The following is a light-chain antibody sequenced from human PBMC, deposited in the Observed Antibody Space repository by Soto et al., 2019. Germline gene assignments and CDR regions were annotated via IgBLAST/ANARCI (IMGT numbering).Light chain of an antibody. CDR1: QSISVH. Sequence: DIQMNQSRYSLSASVGDTVTITCRASQSISVHLNWYQQKGGKVPKLLIYAASNLYSGVPSRFSGSGSETDFALTISSLQPADFATYYCQQSYITPYTVGQETRLEIK. J-gene: IGKJ2*01. V-gene: IGKV1-39*01. CDR2: AAS. CDR3: QQSYITPYT.